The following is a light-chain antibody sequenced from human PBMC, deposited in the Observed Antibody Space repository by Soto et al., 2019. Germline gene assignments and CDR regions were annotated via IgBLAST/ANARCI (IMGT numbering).Light chain of an antibody. CDR1: QSVSSSY. V-gene: IGKV3-20*01. CDR3: HQYGGSPTWT. J-gene: IGKJ1*01. Sequence: EIVLTQSPSTLSLSSGERATLSCRASQSVSSSYLAWYQQKPGQAPRLLIYGTSSRATGIPDRFSGSGSGTDFSLTISRLEPDDFAVYYCHQYGGSPTWTFGQGTKVEIK. CDR2: GTS.